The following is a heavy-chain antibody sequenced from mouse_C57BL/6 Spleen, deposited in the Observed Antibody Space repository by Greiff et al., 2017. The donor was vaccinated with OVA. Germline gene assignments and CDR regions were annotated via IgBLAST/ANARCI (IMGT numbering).Heavy chain of an antibody. J-gene: IGHJ4*01. V-gene: IGHV1-50*01. CDR3: ARSRDYYAMDY. CDR2: IDPSDSYT. CDR1: GYTFTSYW. Sequence: QVHVKQPGAELVKPGASVKLSCKASGYTFTSYWMQWVKQRPGQGLEWIGEIDPSDSYTNYNQKFKGKATLTVDTSSSTAYMQLSSLTSEDSAVYYCARSRDYYAMDYWGQGTSVTVSS.